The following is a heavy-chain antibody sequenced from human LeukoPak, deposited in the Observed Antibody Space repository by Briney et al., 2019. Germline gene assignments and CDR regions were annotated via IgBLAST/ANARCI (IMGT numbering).Heavy chain of an antibody. Sequence: TGGSLRLSCAASGFSFSNYAMSWVRQAPGKELEWVSAISGRGGSTYYADSVRGRFTISRDNSKNTVYLQMNSLRAEDTAVYYCAEGGEWNLHYFDYWGQGTLVTVSS. D-gene: IGHD3-16*01. V-gene: IGHV3-23*01. CDR2: ISGRGGST. J-gene: IGHJ4*02. CDR3: AEGGEWNLHYFDY. CDR1: GFSFSNYA.